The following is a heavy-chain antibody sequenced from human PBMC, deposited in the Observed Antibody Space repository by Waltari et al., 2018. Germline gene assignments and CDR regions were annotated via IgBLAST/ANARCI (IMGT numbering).Heavy chain of an antibody. CDR3: VSRVTVAGLFDY. CDR1: DKSISSGYF. J-gene: IGHJ4*02. D-gene: IGHD6-19*01. Sequence: QVRLQESGPGLVKPSETLSLTCAVSDKSISSGYFWGWIRQAPGKGLEWLGSFYFGGKTYYNPTLQSRVSISIDTSKNQFSLRLTSVTAADTAVYYCVSRVTVAGLFDYCGQGSMVTVSP. CDR2: FYFGGKT. V-gene: IGHV4-38-2*01.